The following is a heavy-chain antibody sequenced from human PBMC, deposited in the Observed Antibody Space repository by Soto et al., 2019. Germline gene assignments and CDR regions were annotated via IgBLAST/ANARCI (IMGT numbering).Heavy chain of an antibody. CDR3: VSAVVY. J-gene: IGHJ4*02. CDR2: IKSNIDGGTT. Sequence: EVQLVESGGGLVKPGGSLRLSCAASGFTFNSAWMNWVRQAPGKGLEWVGRIKSNIDGGTTDYAAPVKGRFTISSDDSKSMLYLQMNSLKTEDTAVYYCVSAVVYWGQGTLVTVSS. D-gene: IGHD2-15*01. CDR1: GFTFNSAW. V-gene: IGHV3-15*01.